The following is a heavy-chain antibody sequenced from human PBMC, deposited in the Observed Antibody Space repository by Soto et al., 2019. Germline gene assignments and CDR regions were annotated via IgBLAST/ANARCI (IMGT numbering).Heavy chain of an antibody. CDR3: ARLRREGSGFPDL. Sequence: QMQLQESGPGLVKPSQTLSLICSVSGGSISRPGYYWAWIRQHPARGLEWIGSISYSGNSNHNPSLQSRLSLSVDTSQNCFSMRLTSVTAADTAVYYCARLRREGSGFPDLWGQGARVTVSS. V-gene: IGHV4-31*03. D-gene: IGHD3-22*01. J-gene: IGHJ5*02. CDR1: GGSISRPGYY. CDR2: ISYSGNS.